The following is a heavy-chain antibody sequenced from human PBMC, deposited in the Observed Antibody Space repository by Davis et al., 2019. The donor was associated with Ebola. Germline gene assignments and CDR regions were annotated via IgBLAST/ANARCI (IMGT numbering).Heavy chain of an antibody. V-gene: IGHV6-1*01. Sequence: SETLSLTCAISGDSVSSNSAAWNWIRQSPSRGLEWLGRTYYRSKWYNDYAVSVKSRITINPDTSKNQFSLQLNSVTPEDTAVYYCARDPSLAAAGTSDWYLDLWGRGTLVTVSS. CDR2: TYYRSKWYN. J-gene: IGHJ2*01. CDR3: ARDPSLAAAGTSDWYLDL. CDR1: GDSVSSNSAA. D-gene: IGHD6-13*01.